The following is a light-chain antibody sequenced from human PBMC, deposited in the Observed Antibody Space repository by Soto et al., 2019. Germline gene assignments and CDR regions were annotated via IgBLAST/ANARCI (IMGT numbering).Light chain of an antibody. Sequence: DIQMTQSPSTLSASVGDRATITCRASQSISSWLAWYQQKPGKAPKLLIYDASSLESGVPSRFSGSGSATEFTLPISSLQPDDFATYYCQQYNSYSPLTFGGGTKVEIK. CDR2: DAS. J-gene: IGKJ4*01. CDR3: QQYNSYSPLT. V-gene: IGKV1-5*01. CDR1: QSISSW.